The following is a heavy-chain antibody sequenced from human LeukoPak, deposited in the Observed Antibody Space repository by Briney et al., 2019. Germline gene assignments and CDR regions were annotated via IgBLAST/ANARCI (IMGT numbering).Heavy chain of an antibody. CDR2: ISAYNGNT. J-gene: IGHJ3*02. Sequence: VASVKVSCKASTYTFTSYGISWVRQAPGQGLEWMGWISAYNGNTNYAQKLQGRVTMTTDTSTSTAYMELRSLRSNDTAVYYCARQWLPYAFDIWGQGTMVTVSS. CDR1: TYTFTSYG. D-gene: IGHD3-22*01. CDR3: ARQWLPYAFDI. V-gene: IGHV1-18*01.